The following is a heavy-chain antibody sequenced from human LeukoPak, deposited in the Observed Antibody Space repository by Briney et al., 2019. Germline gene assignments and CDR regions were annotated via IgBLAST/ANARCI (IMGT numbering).Heavy chain of an antibody. Sequence: ASVKVSCQASGYRFTGYYMHWVRQAPGQGLGWMGWINPNTGDTSYAQKFQGRVTMTRDTSIGTAYMELSRLRSDDTAVYYCARDPEMATIQFDYWGQGTLVTVSS. CDR2: INPNTGDT. D-gene: IGHD5-24*01. J-gene: IGHJ4*02. V-gene: IGHV1-2*02. CDR1: GYRFTGYY. CDR3: ARDPEMATIQFDY.